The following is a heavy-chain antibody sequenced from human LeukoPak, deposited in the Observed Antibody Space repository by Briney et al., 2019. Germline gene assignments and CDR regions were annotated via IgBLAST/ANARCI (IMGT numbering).Heavy chain of an antibody. CDR3: ARNPVRNAYYRDSTRY. Sequence: GGSLRLSCEGSGFIFSDYGLHWVRQAPGRGLEWVALIWYDGSHTYYADSVKGRFTISRDNSKNTLYLQMNSLRAEDTALYYCARNPVRNAYYRDSTRYWGQGTLVTVSS. CDR2: IWYDGSHT. V-gene: IGHV3-33*01. D-gene: IGHD3-16*01. CDR1: GFIFSDYG. J-gene: IGHJ4*02.